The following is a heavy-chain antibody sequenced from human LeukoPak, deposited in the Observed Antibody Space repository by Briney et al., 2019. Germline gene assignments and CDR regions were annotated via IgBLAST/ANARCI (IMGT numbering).Heavy chain of an antibody. V-gene: IGHV4-34*01. D-gene: IGHD5-18*01. J-gene: IGHJ4*02. CDR3: ARGGYSYGIRFDY. CDR1: GGSFSGYY. CDR2: INHSGST. Sequence: PSETLSLTCAVYGGSFSGYYWSWIRQPPGKGLEWIGEINHSGSTNYNPSHKSRVTISVDTSKNQFSLKLSSVTAADTAVYYCARGGYSYGIRFDYWGQGTLVTVSS.